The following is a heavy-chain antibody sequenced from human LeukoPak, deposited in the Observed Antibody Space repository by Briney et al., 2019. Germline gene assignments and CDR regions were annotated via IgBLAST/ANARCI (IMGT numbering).Heavy chain of an antibody. Sequence: GGSLRLSCAASGFTFSSYEMNWVRQAPGKGLEWVSYISSSGSTIYYADSVKGRFTISRDNAKNSLYLQMNSLRAEDTAVYYCASPGVPAAGYYYYGMDVWGQGTTVTVSS. D-gene: IGHD2-2*01. CDR1: GFTFSSYE. J-gene: IGHJ6*02. CDR3: ASPGVPAAGYYYYGMDV. V-gene: IGHV3-48*03. CDR2: ISSSGSTI.